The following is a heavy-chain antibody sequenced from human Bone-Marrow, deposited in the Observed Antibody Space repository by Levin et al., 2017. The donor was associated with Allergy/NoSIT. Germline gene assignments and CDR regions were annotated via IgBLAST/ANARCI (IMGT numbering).Heavy chain of an antibody. J-gene: IGHJ4*02. D-gene: IGHD6-19*01. CDR3: ARRSYSGWVDY. CDR1: GFTFSSYG. CDR2: ISYDGSNK. Sequence: SCAASGFTFSSYGMHWVRQAPGKGLEWVAVISYDGSNKYYADSVKGRFTISRDNSKNTLYLQMNSLRAEDTAVYYCARRSYSGWVDYWGQGTLVTVSS. V-gene: IGHV3-30*03.